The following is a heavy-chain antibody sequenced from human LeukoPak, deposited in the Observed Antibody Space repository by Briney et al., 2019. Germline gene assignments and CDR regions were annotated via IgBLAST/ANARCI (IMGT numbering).Heavy chain of an antibody. D-gene: IGHD2-2*01. CDR2: IYYSGST. J-gene: IGHJ5*02. CDR3: SGYCSSTSCYDVGTNNWFDP. V-gene: IGHV4-39*07. CDR1: GGSISSSSYY. Sequence: PSETLPLTCTVSGGSISSSSYYWGWIRQPPGKGLEWIGSIYYSGSTYYNPPPKSRVTISVDTSKNQFSLKLSSVTAADTAVYYCSGYCSSTSCYDVGTNNWFDPWGQGTLVTVSS.